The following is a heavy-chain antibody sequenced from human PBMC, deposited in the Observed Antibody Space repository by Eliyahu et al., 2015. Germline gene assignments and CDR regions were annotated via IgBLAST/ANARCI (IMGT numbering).Heavy chain of an antibody. CDR1: GYSFTTYW. CDR2: XYPGDSDT. V-gene: IGHV5-51*01. J-gene: IGHJ1*01. D-gene: IGHD2/OR15-2a*01. Sequence: EVQLVQSGAEVKKPGESLKISCKGSGYSFTTYWIGWVRQMPGKGLEWMGIXYPGDSDTRYSPSFQGQVTISADKSISTAYLQWSSLKASDTAMYYCARLTYCDSSRCAEYFQHWGQGTLVTVSS. CDR3: ARLTYCDSSRCAEYFQH.